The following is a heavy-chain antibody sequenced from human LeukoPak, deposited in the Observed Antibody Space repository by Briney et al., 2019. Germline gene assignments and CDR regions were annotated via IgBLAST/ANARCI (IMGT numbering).Heavy chain of an antibody. CDR1: GGSFSGYY. V-gene: IGHV4-34*01. D-gene: IGHD4-17*01. CDR3: ASRRGEFDY. CDR2: INHSGST. J-gene: IGHJ4*02. Sequence: SETLSLTCAVYGGSFSGYYWSWIRQPPGKGLEWIGEINHSGSTNYNPSLKSRVTISVDTSKNQFSLKLSSVTAADTAVYCCASRRGEFDYWGQGTLVTVSS.